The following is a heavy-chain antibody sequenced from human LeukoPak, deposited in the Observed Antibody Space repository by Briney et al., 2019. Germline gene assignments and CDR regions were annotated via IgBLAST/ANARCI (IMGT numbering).Heavy chain of an antibody. CDR2: IYYSGST. Sequence: SETLSLTCTVSGGSISSGSYYWGWIRQPPGKGLEWIGSIYYSGSTYYNPSLKSRVTISVDTSKNQFSLKLSSVTAADTAVYYCARTAAGTKTSFDYWGQGTLVTVSS. CDR1: GGSISSGSYY. V-gene: IGHV4-39*01. CDR3: ARTAAGTKTSFDY. J-gene: IGHJ4*02. D-gene: IGHD6-13*01.